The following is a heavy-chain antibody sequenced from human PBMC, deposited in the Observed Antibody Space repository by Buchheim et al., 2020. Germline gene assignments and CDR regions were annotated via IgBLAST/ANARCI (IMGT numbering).Heavy chain of an antibody. Sequence: QVQLVESGGGVVQPGRSLRLSCAASGYIFNKYSMQCVRQAPGKGLEWVAVIWYDVSNEYYADSVKGRFTVSRDNSKNTLYLQMNSIKAEDTAVYYCARMYYTNSGDYFDYWGQGTL. CDR2: IWYDVSNE. J-gene: IGHJ4*02. CDR3: ARMYYTNSGDYFDY. CDR1: GYIFNKYS. V-gene: IGHV3-33*01. D-gene: IGHD2-2*02.